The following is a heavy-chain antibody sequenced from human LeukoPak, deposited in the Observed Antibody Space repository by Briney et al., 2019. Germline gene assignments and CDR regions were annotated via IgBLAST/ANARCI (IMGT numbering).Heavy chain of an antibody. Sequence: SVKVSCKASGGTFSSYTISWVRQAPGQGLEWMGRIIPILGIANYAQKLQGRVTITADKSTSTAYMELSSLRSEDTAVYYCARDGVVRPPDCSSTSCPYNYYYYGMDVWGQGTTVTVSS. J-gene: IGHJ6*02. CDR2: IIPILGIA. D-gene: IGHD2-2*01. CDR3: ARDGVVRPPDCSSTSCPYNYYYYGMDV. CDR1: GGTFSSYT. V-gene: IGHV1-69*02.